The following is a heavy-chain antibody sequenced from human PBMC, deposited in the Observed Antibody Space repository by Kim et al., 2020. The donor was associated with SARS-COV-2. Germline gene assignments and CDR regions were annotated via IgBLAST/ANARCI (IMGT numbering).Heavy chain of an antibody. D-gene: IGHD1-1*01. CDR2: IPIFGTA. J-gene: IGHJ4*02. CDR3: GWMDY. V-gene: IGHV1-69*01. Sequence: IPIFGTANYAQKFQGRVTITADESTSTAYMELSSLRSEDTAVYYCGWMDYWGQGTLVTVSS.